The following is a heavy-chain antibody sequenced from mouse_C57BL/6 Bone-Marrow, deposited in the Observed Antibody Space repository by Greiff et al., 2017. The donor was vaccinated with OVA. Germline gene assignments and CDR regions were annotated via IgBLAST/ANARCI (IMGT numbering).Heavy chain of an antibody. CDR2: LTPGSGGT. CDR1: GYAFTNYL. D-gene: IGHD1-1*01. J-gene: IGHJ2*01. V-gene: IGHV1-54*01. Sequence: QVQLQQSGAELVRPGTSVKVSCKASGYAFTNYLIEWVKQRPGQGLEWIGVLTPGSGGTNYNEKFKGKATLTADKSSSTAYMQLSSLTSEDSAVDFCARTGYGSSDYWGQGTTLTGSS. CDR3: ARTGYGSSDY.